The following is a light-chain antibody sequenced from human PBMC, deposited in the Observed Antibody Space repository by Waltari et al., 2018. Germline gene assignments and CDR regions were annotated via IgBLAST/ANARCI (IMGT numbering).Light chain of an antibody. CDR2: DAS. J-gene: IGKJ2*01. CDR1: QSVSSS. Sequence: IMLTQSPAPMSLSPGERHTPSSRPSQSVSSSLAWYQQKPGQAPRLRIYDASNRATGIPARFSGSGSGTDFTLTISSLEPEDFAVYYCQQRSNWPPYTFGQGTKLEIK. CDR3: QQRSNWPPYT. V-gene: IGKV3-11*01.